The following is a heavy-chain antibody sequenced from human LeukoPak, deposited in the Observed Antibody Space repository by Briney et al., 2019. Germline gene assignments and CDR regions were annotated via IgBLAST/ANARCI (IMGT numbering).Heavy chain of an antibody. CDR2: INPNSGGT. CDR3: ARDFNGSGNSGLNY. D-gene: IGHD3-10*01. Sequence: ASVKVSCKASGYTFTGYYMHWVRQAPGQGLEWMGWINPNSGGTNYAQKFQGWVTMTRDTSISTAYMELSRLRSDDTAVYYCARDFNGSGNSGLNYWGQGTLVTVSS. CDR1: GYTFTGYY. J-gene: IGHJ4*02. V-gene: IGHV1-2*04.